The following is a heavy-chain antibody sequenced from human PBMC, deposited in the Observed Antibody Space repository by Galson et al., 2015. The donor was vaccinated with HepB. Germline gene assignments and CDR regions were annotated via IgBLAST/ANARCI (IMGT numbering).Heavy chain of an antibody. J-gene: IGHJ4*02. CDR2: ISSNGGST. CDR3: VKSIFQRVVVAATDY. Sequence: SLRLSCAASGFTFSSYAMHWVRQAPGKGLEYVSAISSNGGSTYYADSVKGRFTISRDNSKNTLYLQMSSLRAEDTAVYYCVKSIFQRVVVAATDYWGQGTLVTVSS. D-gene: IGHD2-15*01. CDR1: GFTFSSYA. V-gene: IGHV3-64D*06.